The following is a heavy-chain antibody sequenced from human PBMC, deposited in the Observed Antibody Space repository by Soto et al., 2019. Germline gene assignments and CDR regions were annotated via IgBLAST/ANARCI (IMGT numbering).Heavy chain of an antibody. Sequence: SETLSLTCAVYCGSFSGYFWSWIRQPPGKGLEWIGEINHAGSTNYNPSLKSRVTISVDTSKSQFSLELSTVTAADTAVYYCASALLLSYAFDIWGQGTMVTVSS. CDR3: ASALLLSYAFDI. D-gene: IGHD3-10*01. J-gene: IGHJ3*02. CDR2: INHAGST. V-gene: IGHV4-34*01. CDR1: CGSFSGYF.